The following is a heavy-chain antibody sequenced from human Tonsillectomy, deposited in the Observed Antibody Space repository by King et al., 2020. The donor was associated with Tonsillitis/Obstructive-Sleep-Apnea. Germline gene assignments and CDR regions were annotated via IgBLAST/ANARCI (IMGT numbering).Heavy chain of an antibody. V-gene: IGHV1-69*09. CDR3: ARDRMAAVGQRFEP. CDR2: IIPILGIA. Sequence: QLVQSGAEVKKPGSSVKVSCKASGGTFSSYAISWVRQAPGQGLEWMGRIIPILGIANYAQKFQGRVTITADKSTCTAYMELSSLRSEDTAVYYCARDRMAAVGQRFEPWGQGTLVTVAS. CDR1: GGTFSSYA. D-gene: IGHD6-13*01. J-gene: IGHJ5*02.